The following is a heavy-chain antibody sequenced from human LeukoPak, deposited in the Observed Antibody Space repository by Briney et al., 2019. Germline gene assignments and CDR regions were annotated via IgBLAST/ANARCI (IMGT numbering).Heavy chain of an antibody. CDR1: GSTFTKCA. Sequence: GGSLRLSCVASGSTFTKCAMSWIRQAPGKGLEWVAIITATGDTAYYADSVKGRFTISRDSSRNTVYMQMDSLRAEDTAIYYCAGDRNSDWYSPLDYWGQGSQVTVSP. CDR2: ITATGDTA. CDR3: AGDRNSDWYSPLDY. J-gene: IGHJ4*02. D-gene: IGHD6-19*01. V-gene: IGHV3-23*01.